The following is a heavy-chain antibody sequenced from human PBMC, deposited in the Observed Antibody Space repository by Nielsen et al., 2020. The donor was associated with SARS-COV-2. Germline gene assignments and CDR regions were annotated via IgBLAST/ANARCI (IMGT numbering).Heavy chain of an antibody. D-gene: IGHD2-2*02. CDR3: ARGDLVVVPSPLLGLGPIFYYFCLDV. J-gene: IGHJ6*03. V-gene: IGHV1-24*01. CDR2: FDPEDGET. CDR1: GYTLTELS. Sequence: ASVKVSCKVSGYTLTELSMHWVRQAPGKGLEWMGGFDPEDGETIYAQKFQGRVTMTEDTSTDTAYMELSSLRSEDTAVYFCARGDLVVVPSPLLGLGPIFYYFCLDVWGKGTTVIVSS.